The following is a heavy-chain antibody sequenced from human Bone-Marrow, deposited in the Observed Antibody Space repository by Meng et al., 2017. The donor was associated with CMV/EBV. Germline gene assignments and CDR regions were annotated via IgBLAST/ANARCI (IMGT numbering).Heavy chain of an antibody. Sequence: GESLKISCAASGFTFSSYGMHWVRQAPGKGLEWVAFIRYDGSNKYYADSVKGRFTISRDNSKNTLYLQMNSLRAEDTAVYYCAAAFGGHSWGQGTLVTVSS. J-gene: IGHJ4*02. CDR3: AAAFGGHS. V-gene: IGHV3-30*02. CDR2: IRYDGSNK. CDR1: GFTFSSYG. D-gene: IGHD4-23*01.